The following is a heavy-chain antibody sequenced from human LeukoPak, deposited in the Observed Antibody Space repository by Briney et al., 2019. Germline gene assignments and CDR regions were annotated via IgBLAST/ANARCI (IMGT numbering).Heavy chain of an antibody. V-gene: IGHV3-21*01. CDR3: ARTTVAGTIQY. D-gene: IGHD1-14*01. CDR2: ISRTGTSI. Sequence: GGSLRLSCAASGFTFSTVSMAWVRQAPGKGLEWVSYISRTGTSIHYADSMRGRFTISRDNTKSSLYLQMNNLRVEDTALYFCARTTVAGTIQYWGQGTLVIVSS. J-gene: IGHJ1*01. CDR1: GFTFSTVS.